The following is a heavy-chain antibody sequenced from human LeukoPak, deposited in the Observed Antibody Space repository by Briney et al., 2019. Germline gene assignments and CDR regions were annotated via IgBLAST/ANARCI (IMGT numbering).Heavy chain of an antibody. CDR3: ARSRNTGSDDY. V-gene: IGHV4-4*02. D-gene: IGHD1-26*01. J-gene: IGHJ4*02. CDR1: GDSITNDNW. Sequence: SETLSLTCTVSGDSITNDNWWSWVRQPPGKGLEWIGEIYHSGGTNYNPSLKSRVTISVDTSKNQFSLKLSSVTAADTAVYYCARSRNTGSDDYWGQGTLVTVSS. CDR2: IYHSGGT.